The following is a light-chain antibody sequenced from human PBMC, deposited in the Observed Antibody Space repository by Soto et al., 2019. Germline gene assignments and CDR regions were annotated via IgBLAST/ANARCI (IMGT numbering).Light chain of an antibody. CDR3: QQYGSSRLT. CDR2: GAS. Sequence: EIVLTQSPGTLSLSPGERATLSCRASQSVSSSYLAWYQQKPGQAPRLLIYGASSSATGIPDRFSGSGSVTDFTLTISRLEPEDCAVYYCQQYGSSRLTFGRGTKVEVK. CDR1: QSVSSSY. V-gene: IGKV3-20*01. J-gene: IGKJ4*01.